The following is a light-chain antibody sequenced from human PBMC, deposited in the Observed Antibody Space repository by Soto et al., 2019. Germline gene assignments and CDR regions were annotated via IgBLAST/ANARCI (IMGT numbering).Light chain of an antibody. J-gene: IGKJ1*01. CDR2: AAS. Sequence: EIQMTQSPSYLSASVGDRVTITCRASQSISSYLNWYQQKRGKAPKLLMYAASSLQSGVPSRFGGSGSGTDFTLTISSLQPDDFATYYCQQSYSTPRTFGQGTKVEIK. CDR3: QQSYSTPRT. V-gene: IGKV1-39*01. CDR1: QSISSY.